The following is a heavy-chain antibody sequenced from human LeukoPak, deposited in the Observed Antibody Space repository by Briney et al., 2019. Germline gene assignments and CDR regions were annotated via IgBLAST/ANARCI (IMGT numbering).Heavy chain of an antibody. CDR3: EGSGNYNAAFDI. CDR1: GFTFSSYA. J-gene: IGHJ3*02. CDR2: IDYSGNT. V-gene: IGHV4-38-2*01. Sequence: GSLRLSCAASGFTFSSYAMSWVRQSPGKGLEWIGSIDYSGNTDYNPSLKSRVSLSVDTSKKQFSLKLNSVTAADTAVYYCEGSGNYNAAFDIWGQGTMVTVSS. D-gene: IGHD3-10*01.